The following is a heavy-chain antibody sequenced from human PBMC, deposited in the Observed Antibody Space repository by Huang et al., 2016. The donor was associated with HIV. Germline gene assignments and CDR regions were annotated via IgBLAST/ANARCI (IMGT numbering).Heavy chain of an antibody. D-gene: IGHD3-3*01. Sequence: QPRLQESGPGPVKPSETLSLTCTVSGVSVTRGPWYWVWVRQPPGKGRAWIASSKFDGSTYYKSSLKSRLTTSLDTSKNQFSLKLTSVTAADTAVYFCARDIAIFGEPLDSWGQGTAVTVSS. V-gene: IGHV4-39*01. CDR1: GVSVTRGPWY. CDR3: ARDIAIFGEPLDS. J-gene: IGHJ4*02. CDR2: SKFDGST.